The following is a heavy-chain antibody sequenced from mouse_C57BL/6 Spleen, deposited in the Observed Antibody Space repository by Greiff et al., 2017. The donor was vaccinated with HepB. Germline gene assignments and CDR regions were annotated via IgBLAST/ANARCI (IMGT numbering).Heavy chain of an antibody. J-gene: IGHJ4*01. CDR3: ARPYYSNLAMDY. Sequence: VQLQQSGPELVKPGASVKIPCKASGYTFTDYNMDWVKQSHGKSLEWIGDINPNNGGTIYNQKFKGKATLTVDKSSSTAYMELRSLTSGDTAVYYCARPYYSNLAMDYWGQGTSVTVSS. D-gene: IGHD2-5*01. CDR1: GYTFTDYN. V-gene: IGHV1-18*01. CDR2: INPNNGGT.